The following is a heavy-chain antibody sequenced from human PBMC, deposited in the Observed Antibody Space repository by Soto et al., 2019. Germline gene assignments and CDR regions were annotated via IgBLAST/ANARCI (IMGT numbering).Heavy chain of an antibody. D-gene: IGHD3-3*01. V-gene: IGHV4-34*01. CDR1: GGSFSGYY. CDR2: INHSGST. J-gene: IGHJ5*02. Sequence: SETLSLTYAVYGGSFSGYYGSWIRQPPGKGLEWIGEINHSGSTNYNPSLKSRVTISVDTSKNQFSLKLSSVTAADTAVYYCARAEGGDYDFWSGSLSCWFDPWGQGTLVTVSS. CDR3: ARAEGGDYDFWSGSLSCWFDP.